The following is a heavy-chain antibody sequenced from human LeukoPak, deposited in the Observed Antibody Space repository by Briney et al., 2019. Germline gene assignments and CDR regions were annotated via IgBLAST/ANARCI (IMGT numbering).Heavy chain of an antibody. D-gene: IGHD5-18*01. CDR1: GYTFTSYY. J-gene: IGHJ4*02. Sequence: ASVKVSCKASGYTFTSYYMHWVRQAPGQGLEWMGIINPSGGSTSYAQKFQGRVTMTRDTSTSTVYMELSSLRSEDTAVYYCVPQLWPYGDDYWGQGTLVTVSS. V-gene: IGHV1-46*01. CDR3: VPQLWPYGDDY. CDR2: INPSGGST.